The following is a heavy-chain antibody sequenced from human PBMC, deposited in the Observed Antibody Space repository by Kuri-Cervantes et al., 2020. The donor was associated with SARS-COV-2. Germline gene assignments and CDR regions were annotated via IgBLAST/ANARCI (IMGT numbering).Heavy chain of an antibody. V-gene: IGHV4-30-4*08. D-gene: IGHD6-19*01. CDR1: GGSISSGDYY. Sequence: SETLSLTCTVSGGSISSGDYYWSWIRQPPGKGLEWIGYIYYSGSTYYNPSLKSRVTISVDTSKNQFSLKLSSVTAADTAVYYCARPREQWSDAFDIWGQGTMVTVSS. J-gene: IGHJ3*02. CDR3: ARPREQWSDAFDI. CDR2: IYYSGST.